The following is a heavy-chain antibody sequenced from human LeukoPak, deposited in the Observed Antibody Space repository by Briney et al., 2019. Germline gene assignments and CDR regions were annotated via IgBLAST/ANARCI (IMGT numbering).Heavy chain of an antibody. CDR3: ASRNYYYYMDV. CDR2: IYYSGST. V-gene: IGHV4-39*07. CDR1: GGSISSSSYY. Sequence: SETLSLTCTVSGGSISSSSYYWGWVRQPRGKGLEWIGSIYYSGSTYYNPSLKSRVTISVDTSKNQFSLKLSSVTAADTAVYYCASRNYYYYMDVWGKGTTVTISS. J-gene: IGHJ6*03.